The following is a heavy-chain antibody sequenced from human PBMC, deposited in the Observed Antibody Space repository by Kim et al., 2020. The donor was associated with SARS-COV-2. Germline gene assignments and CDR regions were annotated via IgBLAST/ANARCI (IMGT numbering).Heavy chain of an antibody. V-gene: IGHV3-21*06. CDR3: TRGSPSGFTNYYYYAM. J-gene: IGHJ6*01. CDR2: ISPSSNYI. CDR1: GFNLKNYI. Sequence: GGSLRLSCAPSGFNLKNYIMNWVRQAPGKGLEWVSSISPSSNYIYYTDSVKGRFTISRDNAKNTLFLQMNRLRVEDTGVFYCTRGSPSGFTNYYYYAM. D-gene: IGHD6-6*01.